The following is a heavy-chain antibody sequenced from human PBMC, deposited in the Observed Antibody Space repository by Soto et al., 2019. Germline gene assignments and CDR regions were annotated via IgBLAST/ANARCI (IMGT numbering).Heavy chain of an antibody. D-gene: IGHD3-22*01. CDR3: MLGSGWKDFDY. V-gene: IGHV4-39*01. J-gene: IGHJ4*02. CDR2: IYYSGST. Sequence: ALETLSHTCTVSGGSRISYYWGWIRQPPGKGLEWIGSIYYSGSTYYNPSLKSRVTISVDTSKNQFSLKLSSVTAADTAVYYCMLGSGWKDFDYWGQGTLVTVSS. CDR1: GGSRISYY.